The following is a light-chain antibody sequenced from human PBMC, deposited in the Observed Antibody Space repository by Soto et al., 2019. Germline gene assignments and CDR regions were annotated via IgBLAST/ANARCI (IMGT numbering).Light chain of an antibody. V-gene: IGKV3-20*01. CDR2: GAS. J-gene: IGKJ1*01. CDR3: QHYGSSPLT. CDR1: QSVSSSY. Sequence: EIVLTQSPGTLSLSPGERATLSCRASQSVSSSYLAWYQQKPGQAPRLLIYGASSRATGIPDRFSGSGSGTDFTLTISRLDPEDCAVYYCQHYGSSPLTFGQGTKGEIK.